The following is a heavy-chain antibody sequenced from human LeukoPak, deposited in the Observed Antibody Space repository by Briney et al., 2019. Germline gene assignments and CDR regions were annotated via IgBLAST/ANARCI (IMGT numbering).Heavy chain of an antibody. CDR3: ASRGSSVAGYYYYMDV. J-gene: IGHJ6*03. V-gene: IGHV4-4*09. CDR2: IYTSGST. CDR1: GGSISSYY. Sequence: SETLSLTCTVSGGSISSYYWSWIRQPPGKGLEWIGYIYTSGSTNYNPSLKSRVTISVDTSKNQFSLKLSSVTAADTAVYYCASRGSSVAGYYYYMDVWGKGTTVTVSS. D-gene: IGHD6-6*01.